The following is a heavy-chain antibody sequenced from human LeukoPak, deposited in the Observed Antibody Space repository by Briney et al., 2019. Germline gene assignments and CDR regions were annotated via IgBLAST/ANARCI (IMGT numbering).Heavy chain of an antibody. Sequence: GGSLRLSCAAPGFTVSSNYMSWVRQAPGKRRGWVSVIYSGGSTYYADSVKGRFTISRDNSKNTLYLQMNSLRAEGTALYDCARGTAGYSSSTDYWGQGTLVTVSS. CDR3: ARGTAGYSSSTDY. CDR1: GFTVSSNY. J-gene: IGHJ4*02. V-gene: IGHV3-53*01. D-gene: IGHD6-13*01. CDR2: IYSGGST.